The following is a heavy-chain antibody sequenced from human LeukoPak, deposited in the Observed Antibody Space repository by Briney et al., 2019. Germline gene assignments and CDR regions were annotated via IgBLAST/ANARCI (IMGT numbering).Heavy chain of an antibody. Sequence: GGSLRLSCAASGFTFSSYAMSWVRQAPGKGLEWVSAISGSGGSTYYADSVKGRFTISRDNSKNTLYLQMNSLRAEDTAVYYCASAPYSSGWDNWFDSWGQGTLVTVSS. CDR2: ISGSGGST. CDR3: ASAPYSSGWDNWFDS. CDR1: GFTFSSYA. V-gene: IGHV3-23*01. D-gene: IGHD6-19*01. J-gene: IGHJ5*01.